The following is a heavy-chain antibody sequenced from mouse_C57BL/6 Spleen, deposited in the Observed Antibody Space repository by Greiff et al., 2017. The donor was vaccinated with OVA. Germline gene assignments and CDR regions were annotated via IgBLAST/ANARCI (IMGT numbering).Heavy chain of an antibody. CDR1: GFTFSDYG. CDR2: ISSGSSTI. CDR3: ERENFAY. J-gene: IGHJ3*01. Sequence: EVKLVESGGGLVKPGGSLKLSCAASGFTFSDYGMHWVRQAPEKGLEWVAYISSGSSTIYYADTVKGRFTISRDNAKITLFLQMTSLSSEDTAMYYCERENFAYWGQGTLVTVSA. V-gene: IGHV5-17*01.